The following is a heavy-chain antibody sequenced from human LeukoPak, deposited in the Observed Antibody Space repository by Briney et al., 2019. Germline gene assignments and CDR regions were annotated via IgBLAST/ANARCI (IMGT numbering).Heavy chain of an antibody. CDR1: GGSISSYY. CDR2: IYYSGST. V-gene: IGHV4-59*01. D-gene: IGHD3-22*01. J-gene: IGHJ1*01. CDR3: ARVVQSTDSSGFYLPEYFQH. Sequence: SETLSLTCTVSGGSISSYYWSWIRQPPGKGLEWIGYIYYSGSTNYNSSFKSRVTISIDTSKNQFSLRLSSVTAADTAVYYCARVVQSTDSSGFYLPEYFQHWGQGTLVTVSS.